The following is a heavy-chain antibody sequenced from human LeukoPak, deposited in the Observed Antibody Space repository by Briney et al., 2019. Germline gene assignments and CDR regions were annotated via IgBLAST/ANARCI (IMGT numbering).Heavy chain of an antibody. CDR3: ARRSYDFWSGDYNWFDP. CDR1: GYTFTGYY. D-gene: IGHD3-3*01. J-gene: IGHJ5*02. Sequence: ASVKVSCKASGYTFTGYYMHWVRQAPGQGLEWMGWINPNSGNTNYAQKLQGRVTMTTDTSTSTAYMELRSLRSDDTAVYYCARRSYDFWSGDYNWFDPWGQGTLVTVSP. V-gene: IGHV1-18*04. CDR2: INPNSGNT.